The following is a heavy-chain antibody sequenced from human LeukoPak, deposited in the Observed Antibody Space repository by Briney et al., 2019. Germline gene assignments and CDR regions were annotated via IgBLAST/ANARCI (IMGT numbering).Heavy chain of an antibody. J-gene: IGHJ4*02. Sequence: GGSLRLSCAASGFTFSSYGMHWVRQAPGRGLEWVAFIRYVGSNKYYADSVKGRFTISRDNSKNTLYLQMNSLRAEDTAVYYCAKSQAIVAGGRGWYFGYWGQGTLVTVSS. V-gene: IGHV3-30*02. D-gene: IGHD1-26*01. CDR2: IRYVGSNK. CDR3: AKSQAIVAGGRGWYFGY. CDR1: GFTFSSYG.